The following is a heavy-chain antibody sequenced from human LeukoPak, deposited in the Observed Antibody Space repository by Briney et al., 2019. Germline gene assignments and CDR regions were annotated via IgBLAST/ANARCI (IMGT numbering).Heavy chain of an antibody. CDR3: ARDKGPTKYRD. CDR2: IYYSGST. V-gene: IGHV4-59*01. Sequence: SETLSLTCTVSGGSISSYYWSWIRQPPGKGLEWIGYIYYSGSTNYNPSLKSRVTISVDTSKNQFSLKLSSVTAADTAVYYCARDKGPTKYRDWGQGTLVTVSS. D-gene: IGHD5-12*01. CDR1: GGSISSYY. J-gene: IGHJ4*02.